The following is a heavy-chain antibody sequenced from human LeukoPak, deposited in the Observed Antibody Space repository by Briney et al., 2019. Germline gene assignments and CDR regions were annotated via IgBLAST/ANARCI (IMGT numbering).Heavy chain of an antibody. D-gene: IGHD3-3*01. CDR2: ISGSGGST. CDR1: GFTFSSYA. J-gene: IGHJ6*02. V-gene: IGHV3-23*01. CDR3: AKSPSSLFGHYDFWSGNYYYYGMDV. Sequence: PGGCLRLSCAASGFTFSSYAMSWVRQAPGKGLEWVSAISGSGGSTYYADSVKGRFTISRDNSKNTLYLQMNSLRAEDTAVYYCAKSPSSLFGHYDFWSGNYYYYGMDVWGQGTTVTVSS.